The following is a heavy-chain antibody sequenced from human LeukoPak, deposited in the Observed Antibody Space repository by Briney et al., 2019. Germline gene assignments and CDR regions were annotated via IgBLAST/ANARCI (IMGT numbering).Heavy chain of an antibody. CDR2: ISSSSSYR. Sequence: GGSLRLSCAASGFTLSSYSMNWVRQAPGKGLEWVSSISSSSSYRYYADSVKGRFTISRDNSKNTLSLQMNSLRVEDTAIYYCTRSGYRHPYHFDSWGQGTLVTVSS. D-gene: IGHD3-22*01. CDR1: GFTLSSYS. V-gene: IGHV3-21*04. CDR3: TRSGYRHPYHFDS. J-gene: IGHJ4*02.